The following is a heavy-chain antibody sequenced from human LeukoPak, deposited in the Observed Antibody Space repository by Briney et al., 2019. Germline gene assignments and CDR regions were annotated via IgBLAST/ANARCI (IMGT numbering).Heavy chain of an antibody. J-gene: IGHJ4*02. CDR3: ARGSSSDF. Sequence: NPSETLSLTCAVYGGSFSGYYWSWIRQPPGKGLEWIGRMYTSGSTNYNPSLKSRVTMSVDTSKNQFSLRLSSVTAADTAVYYCARGSSSDFWGQGTLVTVSS. CDR1: GGSFSGYY. D-gene: IGHD6-13*01. CDR2: MYTSGST. V-gene: IGHV4-59*10.